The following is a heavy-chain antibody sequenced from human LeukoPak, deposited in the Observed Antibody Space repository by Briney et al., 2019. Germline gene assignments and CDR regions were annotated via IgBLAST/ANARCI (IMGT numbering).Heavy chain of an antibody. CDR2: ISAYNGNT. Sequence: GASVKVSCQASGYTFTSYGISWVRQAPGQGLEWMGWISAYNGNTNYAQKLQGRVTMTTDTSTSTAYMELRSLRSDDTAVYYCAREHIVVVPAAISYYYGMDVWGQGTTVTVSS. CDR3: AREHIVVVPAAISYYYGMDV. D-gene: IGHD2-2*01. CDR1: GYTFTSYG. V-gene: IGHV1-18*01. J-gene: IGHJ6*02.